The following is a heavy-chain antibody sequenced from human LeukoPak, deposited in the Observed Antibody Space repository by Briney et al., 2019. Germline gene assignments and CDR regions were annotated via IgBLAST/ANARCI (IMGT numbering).Heavy chain of an antibody. J-gene: IGHJ3*02. CDR2: VNPSDGYT. D-gene: IGHD5-18*01. CDR1: GYTFNKFY. V-gene: IGHV1-46*02. Sequence: GASVKVSCKASGYTFNKFYMHWVRQAPGQGLEWMGIVNPSDGYTTCAQKFQGRVTMTRDMSTSTVYMELSSLTSDDTAVYYCARGTDTASLDAFDIWGQGTMVTVSS. CDR3: ARGTDTASLDAFDI.